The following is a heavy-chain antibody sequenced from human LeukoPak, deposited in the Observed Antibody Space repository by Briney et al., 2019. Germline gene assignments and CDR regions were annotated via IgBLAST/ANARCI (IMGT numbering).Heavy chain of an antibody. J-gene: IGHJ4*02. D-gene: IGHD1/OR15-1a*01. Sequence: PGGSLRLSCAASGFTFSSYGMSWVRQAPGKGLEWVSAISGSGGSTYYADSVKGRFTISRDNARKSLYLQMFSLRVEDTAVYYCAREQTRGGDLDYWGQGAQITVSS. V-gene: IGHV3-23*01. CDR3: AREQTRGGDLDY. CDR2: ISGSGGST. CDR1: GFTFSSYG.